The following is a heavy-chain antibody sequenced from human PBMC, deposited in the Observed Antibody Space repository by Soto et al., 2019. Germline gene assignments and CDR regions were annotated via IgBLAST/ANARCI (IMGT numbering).Heavy chain of an antibody. V-gene: IGHV3-30-3*01. CDR2: MSFDGNSK. CDR3: ARGRSVIDHDDFEY. D-gene: IGHD2-21*01. J-gene: IGHJ4*02. CDR1: GFTFSSYS. Sequence: QVQLVESGGGVVQPGRSLRLSCAASGFTFSSYSMHWVRQAPGKGLEWVAAMSFDGNSKYFADSVKGRFTISRDNFRNTLYLQMNSLGAGDSAVYYCARGRSVIDHDDFEYWGQGTLVTVSS.